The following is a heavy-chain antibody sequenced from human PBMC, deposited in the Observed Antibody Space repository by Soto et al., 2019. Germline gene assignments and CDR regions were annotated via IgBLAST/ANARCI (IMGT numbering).Heavy chain of an antibody. D-gene: IGHD6-13*01. CDR3: ASVGIVAAGTINDY. CDR1: GYSISGGYY. Sequence: SETVSLTCAVSGYSISGGYYGGWIRQPPGKGLEWIGSIYHTGNTYYSPSLESRVTISVDTSKSHLSLRLTSVTAADTAVYYCASVGIVAAGTINDYWGQGTLVTVSS. J-gene: IGHJ4*02. CDR2: IYHTGNT. V-gene: IGHV4-38-2*01.